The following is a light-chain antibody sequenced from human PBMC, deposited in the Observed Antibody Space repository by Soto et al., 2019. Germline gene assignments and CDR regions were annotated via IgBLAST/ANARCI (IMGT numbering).Light chain of an antibody. CDR3: QQRSNWAIT. Sequence: EIVLTQSPGTLSLSPGERATVSCRASQSFNSIYLAWYQQKPGQAPRLLIYDASNRATGIPARFSGSGSGTDFTLTIRSLEPEDFAVYSCQQRSNWAITFGQGTRLEIK. CDR1: QSFNSIY. V-gene: IGKV3-11*01. CDR2: DAS. J-gene: IGKJ5*01.